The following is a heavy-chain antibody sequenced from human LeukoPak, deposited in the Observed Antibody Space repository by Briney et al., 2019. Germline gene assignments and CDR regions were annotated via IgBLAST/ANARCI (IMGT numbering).Heavy chain of an antibody. CDR1: GGSISSSSYY. CDR2: IYYSGST. CDR3: ARSLVVAATIDY. J-gene: IGHJ4*02. V-gene: IGHV4-39*01. D-gene: IGHD2-15*01. Sequence: PSETLSLTRTVSGGSISSSSYYWGWIRQPPGKGLEWIGSIYYSGSTYYNPSLKSRVTMSVDTSKNQFSLKLSSVTAVDTAVYYCARSLVVAATIDYWGQGTLVTVSS.